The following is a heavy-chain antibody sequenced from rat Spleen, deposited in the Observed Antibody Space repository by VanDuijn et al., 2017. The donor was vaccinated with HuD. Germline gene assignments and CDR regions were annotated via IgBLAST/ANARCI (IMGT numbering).Heavy chain of an antibody. CDR3: TRGYYFDY. CDR2: ISYDGSTP. Sequence: EVQVVESGGGIGQPGRCMKLSCAASGFTVSNYDMVRVRQAPTKGLKWVASISYDGSTPYYRDSVKGRFTISRDNAKSTLYLQMDSLRSEDTATYYCTRGYYFDYWGQGVMVTVSS. CDR1: GFTVSNYD. J-gene: IGHJ2*01. V-gene: IGHV5-7*01.